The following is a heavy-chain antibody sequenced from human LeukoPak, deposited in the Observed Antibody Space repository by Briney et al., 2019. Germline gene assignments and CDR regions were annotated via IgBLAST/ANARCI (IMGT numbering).Heavy chain of an antibody. CDR3: VRTNPWDLTYYFDY. Sequence: PSETLSLTCTVSGGSIKSHFWSWVRQPPGKRLEWIGYIFHSGSTNYNPSLKSRVTISVDTSKNQFSLRLTSVTAADTAVYYRVRTNPWDLTYYFDYWGQGTLVTVSS. CDR2: IFHSGST. J-gene: IGHJ4*02. CDR1: GGSIKSHF. V-gene: IGHV4-59*11. D-gene: IGHD1-14*01.